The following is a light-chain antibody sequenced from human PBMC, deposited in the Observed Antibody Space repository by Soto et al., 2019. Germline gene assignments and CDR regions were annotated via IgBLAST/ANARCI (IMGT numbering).Light chain of an antibody. J-gene: IGLJ1*01. V-gene: IGLV2-14*01. CDR3: LSFTTTSPHV. CDR1: SSDVGGYNY. Sequence: QSVLTQPASVSGSPGQSITISCTGTSSDVGGYNYVSWYQHHPGKAPKLMIYEVTNRPSGVSIRFSGSKSGTTASLTISGLQAEDEADYFCLSFTTTSPHVFGTGTKVTVL. CDR2: EVT.